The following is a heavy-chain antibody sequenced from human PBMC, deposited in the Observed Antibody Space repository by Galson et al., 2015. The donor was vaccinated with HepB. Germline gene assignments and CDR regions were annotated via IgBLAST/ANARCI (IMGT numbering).Heavy chain of an antibody. CDR2: LYSGGGT. V-gene: IGHV3-53*04. Sequence: SLRLSCAASGFTVSSNYMSWVRQAPGKGLEWVSVLYSGGGTYYADSVKGRFTISRHSSKNTVSLQMNSLRAEDTAVYYCAGGPRGAATVYWGQGTVVTVSS. D-gene: IGHD6-13*01. J-gene: IGHJ4*02. CDR3: AGGPRGAATVY. CDR1: GFTVSSNY.